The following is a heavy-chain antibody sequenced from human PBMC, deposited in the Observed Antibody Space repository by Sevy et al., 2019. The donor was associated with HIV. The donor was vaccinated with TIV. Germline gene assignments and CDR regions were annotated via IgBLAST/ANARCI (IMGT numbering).Heavy chain of an antibody. V-gene: IGHV3-74*01. CDR3: ARTASMDYFFYYAMDV. J-gene: IGHJ6*02. Sequence: GGSLRLSCAASGFTFSTYWMHWARQAPGKGLVWVSRVNSDGSSTIYADSVKGRFTISRDNAKNTLYLQMNSLRAEDTAVYYCARTASMDYFFYYAMDVWGQGTPVTVSS. CDR1: GFTFSTYW. CDR2: VNSDGSST.